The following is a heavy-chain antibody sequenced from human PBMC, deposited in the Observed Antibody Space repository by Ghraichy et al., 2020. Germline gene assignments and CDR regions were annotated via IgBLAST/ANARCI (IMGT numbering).Heavy chain of an antibody. V-gene: IGHV4-4*07. D-gene: IGHD1-26*01. CDR3: ARVRGSVGVWYYFDY. CDR2: IYTSGST. Sequence: SQTLSLTCTVSGGSISSYYWSWIRQPAGKGLEWIGRIYTSGSTNYNPSLKSRVTMSVDTSKNQFSLKLSSVTAADTAVYYSARVRGSVGVWYYFDYWGQGTLVTVSS. J-gene: IGHJ4*02. CDR1: GGSISSYY.